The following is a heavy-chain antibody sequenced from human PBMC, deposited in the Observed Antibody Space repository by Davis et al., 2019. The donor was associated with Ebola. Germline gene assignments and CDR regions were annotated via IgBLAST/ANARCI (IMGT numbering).Heavy chain of an antibody. V-gene: IGHV3-11*01. CDR1: GFRFSGYF. CDR2: ISNNGNTR. CDR3: ARDRMEESGDHWFAP. J-gene: IGHJ5*02. D-gene: IGHD2-21*02. Sequence: PGGSLRLSCAASGFRFSGYFMSWIRHVPGKGLEWIAYISNNGNTRYYADSVRGRFTINRDNADNSLYLQMDSLTAEDTGIYYCARDRMEESGDHWFAPWGQGTLVTVSS.